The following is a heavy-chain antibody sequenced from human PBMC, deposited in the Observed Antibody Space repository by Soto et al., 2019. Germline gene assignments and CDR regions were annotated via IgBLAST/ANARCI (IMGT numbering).Heavy chain of an antibody. CDR3: ARNIVYCGGECDEAFDI. CDR2: IIPILGIA. CDR1: GGTFSSYT. V-gene: IGHV1-69*02. J-gene: IGHJ3*02. D-gene: IGHD2-21*01. Sequence: QVQLVQSGAEVKKPGSSVKVSCKASGGTFSSYTISWVRQAPGQGLEWMGRIIPILGIANYAQKFQGRVTITADKSTSTAYMELSSLRSEDTAVYYCARNIVYCGGECDEAFDIWGQGTMVTVSS.